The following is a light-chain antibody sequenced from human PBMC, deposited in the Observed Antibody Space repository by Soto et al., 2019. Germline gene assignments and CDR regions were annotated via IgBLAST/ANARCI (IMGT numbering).Light chain of an antibody. V-gene: IGKV3-15*01. CDR2: DAS. J-gene: IGKJ2*01. CDR3: QQYNNWPLYT. CDR1: QSVGGN. Sequence: EIVMTQSPATLSVSPGERATLSCRASQSVGGNLAWYQHRPGRAPRLLIYDASTRATDIPARFSVSGSGTEFTLTISSLQSEDFALYYCQQYNNWPLYTFGQGTKLEIK.